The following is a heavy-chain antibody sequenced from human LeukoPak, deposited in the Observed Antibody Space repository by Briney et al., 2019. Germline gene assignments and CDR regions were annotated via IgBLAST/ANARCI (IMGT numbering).Heavy chain of an antibody. Sequence: ASVKVSCKASGYTFTGYYMHWVRQAPGQGLEWMGWMYPNSGNTGYAQKFQGRVTITRNTSISTAYMELSSLRSEDTAVYYCARGPYYYDSSGPRGFDYWGQGTLVTVSS. CDR2: MYPNSGNT. CDR3: ARGPYYYDSSGPRGFDY. CDR1: GYTFTGYY. J-gene: IGHJ4*02. D-gene: IGHD3-22*01. V-gene: IGHV1-8*03.